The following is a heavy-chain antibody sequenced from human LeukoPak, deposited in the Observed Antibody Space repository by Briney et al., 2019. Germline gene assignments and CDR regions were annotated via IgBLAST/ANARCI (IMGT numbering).Heavy chain of an antibody. Sequence: QAGGSLRLSCAASGFTFSSYSMNWVRQAPGKGLEWVSYISSSSSTIYYADSVKGRFTISRDNAKNSLYLQMNSLRAEDTAVYYCARVACSSTSCTWYFDYWGQGTLVTVSS. CDR3: ARVACSSTSCTWYFDY. V-gene: IGHV3-48*01. CDR1: GFTFSSYS. CDR2: ISSSSSTI. D-gene: IGHD2-2*01. J-gene: IGHJ4*02.